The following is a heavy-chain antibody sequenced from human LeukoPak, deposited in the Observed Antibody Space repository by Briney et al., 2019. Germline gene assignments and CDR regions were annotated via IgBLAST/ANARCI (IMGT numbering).Heavy chain of an antibody. CDR3: ARDHPDAFDI. CDR1: GFTFSNYW. J-gene: IGHJ3*02. V-gene: IGHV3-33*08. Sequence: PGGSLRLSCAASGFTFSNYWMSWVRQAPGKGLEWVAVIWYDGSNKYYADSVKGRFTISRDNSKNTLYLQMNSLRAEDTAVYYCARDHPDAFDIWGQGTMVTVSS. CDR2: IWYDGSNK.